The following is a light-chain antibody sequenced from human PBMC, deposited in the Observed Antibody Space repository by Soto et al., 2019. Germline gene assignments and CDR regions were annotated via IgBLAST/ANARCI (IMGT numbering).Light chain of an antibody. V-gene: IGKV1-39*01. CDR3: QQSYSTPPEYT. Sequence: DIQMTQSPSSLSASVGDRVTITCRAGQSISTYLHWYQQKPGKAPKLLIYAASNLQSGVPSRFSGGGYGTHFTLTINSLQPEDSATYFCQQSYSTPPEYTFGRGTKVEI. CDR1: QSISTY. J-gene: IGKJ2*01. CDR2: AAS.